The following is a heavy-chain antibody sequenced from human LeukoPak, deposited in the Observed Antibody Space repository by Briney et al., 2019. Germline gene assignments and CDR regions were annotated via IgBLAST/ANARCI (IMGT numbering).Heavy chain of an antibody. V-gene: IGHV4-4*02. J-gene: IGHJ4*02. CDR2: IYHSGSP. Sequence: SETLSLTCAVSGGSISSNNWWGWVRQPPGKGLEWIGEIYHSGSPNYNPSLKSRVTISVDKSRNHFSLNLSSVTAADTAVYYCARVNVNNWHSCDYWGQGTLVTVSS. CDR1: GGSISSNNW. D-gene: IGHD1-1*01. CDR3: ARVNVNNWHSCDY.